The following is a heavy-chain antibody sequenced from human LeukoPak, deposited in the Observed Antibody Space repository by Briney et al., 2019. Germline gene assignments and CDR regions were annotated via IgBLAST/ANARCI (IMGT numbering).Heavy chain of an antibody. CDR2: ICNDGSNK. CDR3: AKESSLDGYNYQFDS. V-gene: IGHV3-33*06. J-gene: IGHJ4*02. D-gene: IGHD5-24*01. CDR1: GFTFSSYG. Sequence: GGSLRLSCAASGFTFSSYGMHWVRQAPGKGLEWVAVICNDGSNKYYADSVKGRFTISRDNSKNTLYLQMNSLRAEDTAVYYCAKESSLDGYNYQFDSWGEGNLVTVSS.